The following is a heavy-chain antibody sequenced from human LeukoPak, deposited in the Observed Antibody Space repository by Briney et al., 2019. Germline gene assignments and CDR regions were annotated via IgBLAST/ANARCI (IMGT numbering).Heavy chain of an antibody. V-gene: IGHV3-23*01. D-gene: IGHD3-22*01. CDR3: AKDARYYYDSSGYYYGY. J-gene: IGHJ4*02. CDR1: GFTFSSYA. CDR2: TSGSGGST. Sequence: GGSLRLSCAASGFTFSSYAMSWVRQAPGKGLEWVSATSGSGGSTYYADSVKGRFTISRDNSKNTLYLQMNSLRAEDTAVYYCAKDARYYYDSSGYYYGYWGQGTLVTVSS.